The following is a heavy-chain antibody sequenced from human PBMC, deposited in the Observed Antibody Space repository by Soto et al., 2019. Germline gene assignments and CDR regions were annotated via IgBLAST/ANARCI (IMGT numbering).Heavy chain of an antibody. Sequence: AGGSLRLCCAASGFKFSDYVMNWVRQAPGKGLEWVSAISGSGVSTYYADSVKGRFTISRDNSKNTLFLQMNSLRAEDTAIYYCTKVLRYFDWHSYFALWGRGTLVTVSS. V-gene: IGHV3-23*01. CDR1: GFKFSDYV. J-gene: IGHJ2*01. CDR2: ISGSGVST. D-gene: IGHD3-9*01. CDR3: TKVLRYFDWHSYFAL.